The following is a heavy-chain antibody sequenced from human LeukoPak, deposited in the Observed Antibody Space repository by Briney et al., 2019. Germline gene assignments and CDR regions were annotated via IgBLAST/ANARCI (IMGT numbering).Heavy chain of an antibody. J-gene: IGHJ4*02. V-gene: IGHV3-48*01. D-gene: IGHD3-22*01. Sequence: GGSLRLSCAASGFTFSSYSMNWVRQAPGKGLEWVSYISSSSSTIYYADSVKGRFTISRDNAKNSLYLQMNSLRAEDTAVYYCARDVYYDSSGYLSDWGQGTLVTVSS. CDR2: ISSSSSTI. CDR1: GFTFSSYS. CDR3: ARDVYYDSSGYLSD.